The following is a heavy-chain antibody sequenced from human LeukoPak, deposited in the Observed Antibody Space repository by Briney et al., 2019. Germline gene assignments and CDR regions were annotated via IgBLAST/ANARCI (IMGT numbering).Heavy chain of an antibody. CDR1: GFTFSSYG. Sequence: PGGSLRLSCAASGFTFSSYGIHWVRQAPGKGLEWVAVISSDGSYKYYVDSVKGRFTISRDNSKNTLYLQMNSLRAEDTAVYYCTKEDLGYCSSTSCSFDYWGQGTLVTVSS. CDR2: ISSDGSYK. CDR3: TKEDLGYCSSTSCSFDY. V-gene: IGHV3-30*18. D-gene: IGHD2-2*01. J-gene: IGHJ4*02.